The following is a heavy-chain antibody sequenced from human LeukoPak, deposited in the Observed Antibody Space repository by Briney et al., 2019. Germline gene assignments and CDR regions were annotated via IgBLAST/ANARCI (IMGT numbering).Heavy chain of an antibody. V-gene: IGHV3-7*01. CDR2: IEHDGSEE. Sequence: GGSLRLSCAASGFAFSSYWMTWVRQAPGKGLQWVANIEHDGSEEYYVDSVKGRFTISRDNAKNSLYLQMNSLRAEDTAVYYCARDQANYFDSSGFSTYWGQGTLVTVAS. D-gene: IGHD3-22*01. J-gene: IGHJ4*02. CDR1: GFAFSSYW. CDR3: ARDQANYFDSSGFSTY.